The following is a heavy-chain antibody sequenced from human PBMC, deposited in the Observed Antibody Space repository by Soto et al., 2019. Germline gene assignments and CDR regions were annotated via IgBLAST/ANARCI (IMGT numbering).Heavy chain of an antibody. Sequence: GGSLRLSCAASGFTVSSSYMGWVRQAPGKGLEWVSVIYRNGNTYYPDYVKGQFTISRDNSKNTLYLQMNSLRAEDTAVYYCAKVPLWFGVSYGMDVWGQGTTVTVSS. J-gene: IGHJ6*02. V-gene: IGHV3-53*01. CDR3: AKVPLWFGVSYGMDV. CDR1: GFTVSSSY. CDR2: IYRNGNT. D-gene: IGHD3-10*01.